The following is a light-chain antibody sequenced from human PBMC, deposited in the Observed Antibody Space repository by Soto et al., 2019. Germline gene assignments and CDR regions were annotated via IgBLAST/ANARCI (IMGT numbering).Light chain of an antibody. CDR1: QSVSSTY. V-gene: IGKV3-20*01. Sequence: EIVLTQSPGTLSLSPGERATLSCRASQSVSSTYLAWYQQNPGQAPRLLIYVASSRATGIPDRFSGSGSGTGFTRTISRLEPEDVSVYFCQQDGSSSYTFGQGTKLEIK. CDR3: QQDGSSSYT. J-gene: IGKJ2*01. CDR2: VAS.